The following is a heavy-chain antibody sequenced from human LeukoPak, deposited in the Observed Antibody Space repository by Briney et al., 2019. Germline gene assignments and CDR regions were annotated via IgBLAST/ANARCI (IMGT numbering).Heavy chain of an antibody. CDR1: GGSISSSSYY. CDR2: IYYSGST. J-gene: IGHJ2*01. D-gene: IGHD3-9*01. CDR3: ARMGSGLKLLTGYYPLGYFDL. V-gene: IGHV4-39*07. Sequence: SETLSLTCTVSGGSISSSSYYWGWIRQPPGKGLEWIGSIYYSGSTYYNPSLKSRVTISVDTSKNQFSLKLSSVTAADTAVYYCARMGSGLKLLTGYYPLGYFDLWGRGTLVTVSS.